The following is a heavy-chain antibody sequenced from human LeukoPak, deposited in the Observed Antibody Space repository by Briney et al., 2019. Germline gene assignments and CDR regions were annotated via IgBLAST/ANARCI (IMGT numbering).Heavy chain of an antibody. CDR1: GYTFTSYY. V-gene: IGHV1-46*01. CDR3: ARTSRYDRTLSNDAFDI. J-gene: IGHJ3*02. Sequence: ASVKVSCKASGYTFTSYYMHWVRQAPGQGLEWMGIINPSGGSTSYAQKFQGRVTITRDTSASTAYMELSSLRSEDMAVYYCARTSRYDRTLSNDAFDIWGQGTMVTVSS. CDR2: INPSGGST. D-gene: IGHD3-22*01.